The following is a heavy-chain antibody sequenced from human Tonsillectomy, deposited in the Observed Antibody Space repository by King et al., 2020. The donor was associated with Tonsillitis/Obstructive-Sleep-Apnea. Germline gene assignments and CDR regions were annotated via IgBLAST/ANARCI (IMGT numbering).Heavy chain of an antibody. Sequence: VQLVESGGGLVQPGGSLRLSCAASGFTFSTYAMSWVRQAPGKGLEWVSAISASGGSTYYADSVKVRFTISRDNSKSTLYLQMNSLRTEDTAVYYCAKRGGDNRGEDAGGEGTLVTVSS. CDR2: ISASGGST. D-gene: IGHD2-21*02. J-gene: IGHJ5*02. CDR1: GFTFSTYA. CDR3: AKRGGDNRGEDA. V-gene: IGHV3-23*04.